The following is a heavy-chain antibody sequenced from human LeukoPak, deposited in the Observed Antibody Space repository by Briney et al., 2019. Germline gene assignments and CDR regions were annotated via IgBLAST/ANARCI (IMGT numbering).Heavy chain of an antibody. CDR1: GFTFSSYG. CDR2: ISGSGAKT. J-gene: IGHJ4*02. CDR3: AKDRGDWSFDY. V-gene: IGHV3-23*01. D-gene: IGHD2-21*02. Sequence: GGSLRLSCAASGFTFSSYGLSWVRQAPGRGLEWVSAISGSGAKTYYADSVKGRFTISRDNSKNTLYLQMTSLRAADTAVYYCAKDRGDWSFDYWGQGTLVTVSS.